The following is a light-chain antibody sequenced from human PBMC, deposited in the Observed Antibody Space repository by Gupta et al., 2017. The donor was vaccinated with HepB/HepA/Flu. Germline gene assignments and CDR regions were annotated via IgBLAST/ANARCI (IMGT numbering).Light chain of an antibody. CDR2: GAS. V-gene: IGKV3-15*01. CDR3: QHKNNWLLT. CDR1: QSVSSN. J-gene: IGKJ1*01. Sequence: EIVMTQSPSTLSVSPGERATLSCRASQSVSSNLAWYQQKPGQAPRLLIYGASTRASGFPARFSGSGSGTEFTLTISSRQSEDFAVYYCQHKNNWLLTFGQGTKVEIK.